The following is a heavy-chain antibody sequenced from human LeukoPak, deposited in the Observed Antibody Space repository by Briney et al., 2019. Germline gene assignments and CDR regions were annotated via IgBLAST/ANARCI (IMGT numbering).Heavy chain of an antibody. D-gene: IGHD2-2*01. Sequence: SGTLSLTCAVSGGSISSSNWWSWVRQPPGKGLEWIGEIYHSGSTNYNPSLKSRVTISVDKSKNQFSLKLSSVTAADTAVYYCAREVVVPAAYYYYYYGMDVWGQGTTVTVSS. CDR2: IYHSGST. V-gene: IGHV4-4*02. J-gene: IGHJ6*02. CDR1: GGSISSSNW. CDR3: AREVVVPAAYYYYYYGMDV.